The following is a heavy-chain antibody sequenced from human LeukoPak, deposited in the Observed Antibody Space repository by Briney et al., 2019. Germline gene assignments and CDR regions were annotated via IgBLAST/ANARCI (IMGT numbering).Heavy chain of an antibody. CDR2: VTHSGIT. CDR1: GGSFSGYY. Sequence: SETLSLTCAVYGGSFSGYYWSWIRQSSGKGLEWIGEVTHSGITNSNASLKSRVTMSVDMSKNQFSLKMTSVTAADTAVYYCARVLRYLYWTVDVWSQGTAITVSS. CDR3: ARVLRYLYWTVDV. J-gene: IGHJ6*02. D-gene: IGHD3-16*02. V-gene: IGHV4-34*10.